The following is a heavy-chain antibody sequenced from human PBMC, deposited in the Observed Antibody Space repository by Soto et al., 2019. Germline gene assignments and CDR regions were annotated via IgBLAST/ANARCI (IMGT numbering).Heavy chain of an antibody. J-gene: IGHJ4*02. V-gene: IGHV3-23*01. CDR3: AKVSYYDFWSGYYSGYYFDY. CDR1: GFTFSSYA. Sequence: GGSLRLSCAASGFTFSSYAMSWVRQAPGKGLEWFSSIIGIGGSSYYADSVMGRFTISRDNSKNTLYLQMNSLRAEDTAVYYCAKVSYYDFWSGYYSGYYFDYWGQGTLVTVSS. D-gene: IGHD3-3*01. CDR2: IIGIGGSS.